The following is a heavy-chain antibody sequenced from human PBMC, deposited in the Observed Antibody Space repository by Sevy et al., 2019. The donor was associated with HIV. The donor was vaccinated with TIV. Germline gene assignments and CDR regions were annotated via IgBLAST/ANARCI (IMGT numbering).Heavy chain of an antibody. Sequence: GGSLRLSCAAPGFSVSSTYMTWVRQAPGKGLEWVSVIYSGGTTYYADSVKGRFSISRDNDKNMVSLQMNSLRAEDTAVYYCARDGGANDFWGGYYGTVYGMDVWGQGTTVTVSS. CDR1: GFSVSSTY. CDR2: IYSGGTT. CDR3: ARDGGANDFWGGYYGTVYGMDV. D-gene: IGHD3-3*01. V-gene: IGHV3-53*01. J-gene: IGHJ6*02.